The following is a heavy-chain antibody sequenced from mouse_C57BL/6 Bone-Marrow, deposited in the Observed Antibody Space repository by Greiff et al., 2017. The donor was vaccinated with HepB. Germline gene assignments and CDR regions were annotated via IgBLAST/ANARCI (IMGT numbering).Heavy chain of an antibody. Sequence: VQGVESGPGLVQPSQSLSITCTVSGFSLTSYGVHWVRQSPGKGLEWLGVIWRGGSTDYNAAFMARLSITKDNSKSQVFFKMNSLQADATAIYYCAKTPDRGNYYAMDYWGQGTSVTVSS. CDR2: IWRGGST. CDR1: GFSLTSYG. CDR3: AKTPDRGNYYAMDY. V-gene: IGHV2-5*01. J-gene: IGHJ4*01.